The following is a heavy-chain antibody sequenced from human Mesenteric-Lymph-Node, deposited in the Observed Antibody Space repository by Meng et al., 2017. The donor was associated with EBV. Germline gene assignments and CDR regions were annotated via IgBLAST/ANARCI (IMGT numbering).Heavy chain of an antibody. D-gene: IGHD2-8*02. V-gene: IGHV4-34*01. CDR1: GGSCSGYY. CDR3: ARIIGYCTGGVCYGDWFDP. Sequence: GQLQQWGAGLLKPSETLSLTCAVYGGSCSGYYWSWIRQPPGKGLEWIGEINHSGSTNYNPSLKSRVTISVDTSKNQFSLKLSSVTAADTAVYYCARIIGYCTGGVCYGDWFDPWGQGTLVTVSS. J-gene: IGHJ5*02. CDR2: INHSGST.